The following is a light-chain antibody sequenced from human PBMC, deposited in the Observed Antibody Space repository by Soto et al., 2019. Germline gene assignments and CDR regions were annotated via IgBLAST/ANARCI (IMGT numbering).Light chain of an antibody. Sequence: QSALTQPPSVSGAPGQRVTIPCTGSSSNIGAGYDVHWYQHLPGIAPKLLIYGNNNRPSGVPDRFAGSKSGTSASLAITGLQADDEAHYHCQSYDSSVSGVVFGGGTKLTVL. V-gene: IGLV1-40*01. CDR3: QSYDSSVSGVV. CDR2: GNN. J-gene: IGLJ2*01. CDR1: SSNIGAGYD.